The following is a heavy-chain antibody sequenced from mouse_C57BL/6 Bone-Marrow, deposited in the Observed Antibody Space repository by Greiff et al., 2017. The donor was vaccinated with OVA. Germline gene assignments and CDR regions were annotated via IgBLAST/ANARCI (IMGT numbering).Heavy chain of an antibody. CDR1: GYTFTSYG. D-gene: IGHD4-1*01. CDR3: ASELGRGFAY. Sequence: VQLQQSGAELARPGASVKLSCKASGYTFTSYGISWVKQRTGQGLEWIGEIYPRSGNTYYNEKFKGKATLTADKSSSTAYMELRSLTSEDSAVYFCASELGRGFAYWGQGTRVTVSA. V-gene: IGHV1-81*01. CDR2: IYPRSGNT. J-gene: IGHJ3*01.